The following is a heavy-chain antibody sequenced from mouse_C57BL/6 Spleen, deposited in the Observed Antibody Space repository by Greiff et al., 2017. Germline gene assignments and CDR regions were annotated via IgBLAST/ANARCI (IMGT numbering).Heavy chain of an antibody. Sequence: EVQRVESEGGLVQPGSSMKLSCTASGFTFSDYYMAWVRQVPEKGLEWVANINYDGSSTYYLDSLKSRFIISRDNAKNILYLQMSSLKSEDTATYYCARTGGTWYFDVWGTGTTVTVSS. V-gene: IGHV5-16*01. D-gene: IGHD2-14*01. CDR2: INYDGSST. J-gene: IGHJ1*03. CDR1: GFTFSDYY. CDR3: ARTGGTWYFDV.